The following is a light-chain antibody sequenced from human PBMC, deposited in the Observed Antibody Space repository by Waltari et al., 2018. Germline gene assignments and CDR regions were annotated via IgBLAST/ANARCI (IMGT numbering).Light chain of an antibody. J-gene: IGLJ1*01. V-gene: IGLV2-23*01. CDR2: EAS. CDR1: SSDVGPYNF. CDR3: CSYAGRSTLI. Sequence: QSALTQPASVSGSPGQSITISCTGSSSDVGPYNFVPWYQEHPGKAPKLLIYEASKRPSGVSTRFSGSKSGNTASLTISGLQAEDEADYYCCSYAGRSTLIFGTGTKVTVL.